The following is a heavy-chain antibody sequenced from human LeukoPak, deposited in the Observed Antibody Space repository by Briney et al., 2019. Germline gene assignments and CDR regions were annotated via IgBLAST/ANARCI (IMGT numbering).Heavy chain of an antibody. J-gene: IGHJ4*02. Sequence: GGSLRLSCAASGFTFSNYAMHWVRQAPGKGLEWVSLISSGGTYEYYADSVKGRFTISRDNSKNALYLQLNSLRAEDTAVYYCARDSTYYYDSGSSGPHYFGNWGQGTLVTVSS. CDR3: ARDSTYYYDSGSSGPHYFGN. CDR1: GFTFSNYA. CDR2: ISSGGTYE. D-gene: IGHD3-10*01. V-gene: IGHV3-30*01.